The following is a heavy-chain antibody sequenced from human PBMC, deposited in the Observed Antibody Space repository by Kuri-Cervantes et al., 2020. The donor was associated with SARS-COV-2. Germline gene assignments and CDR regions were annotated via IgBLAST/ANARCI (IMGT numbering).Heavy chain of an antibody. J-gene: IGHJ4*02. CDR1: GGSFSGYY. D-gene: IGHD6-13*01. CDR3: ARQYSSSSGGDY. V-gene: IGHV4-59*01. CDR2: IYYSGST. Sequence: SETLSLTCAVYGGSFSGYYWSWIRQPPGKGLEWIGYIYYSGSTNYNPSLKSRVTISVDTSKNQFSLKLSSVTAADTAVYYCARQYSSSSGGDYWGQGTLVTVSS.